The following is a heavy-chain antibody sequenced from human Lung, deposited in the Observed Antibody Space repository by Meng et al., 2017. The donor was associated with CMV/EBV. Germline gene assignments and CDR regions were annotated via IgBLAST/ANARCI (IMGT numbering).Heavy chain of an antibody. Sequence: SSTPSPCALTGYANGWFWQRPAQWLGWEAMPAAHDGGTTNAQPFHGRGTVTAERPTATAYMQLLNLRSDDTGVYYCARGTPGWRYADYWGQGTLVTVSS. CDR2: PAAHDGGT. V-gene: IGHV1-18*01. CDR1: PCALTGYA. J-gene: IGHJ4*02. CDR3: ARGTPGWRYADY. D-gene: IGHD1-1*01.